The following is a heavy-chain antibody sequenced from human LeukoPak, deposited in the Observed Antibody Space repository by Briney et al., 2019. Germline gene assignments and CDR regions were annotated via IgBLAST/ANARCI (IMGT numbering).Heavy chain of an antibody. CDR3: AKDSTPAKTTALSYYFDY. CDR2: IRYDGSNK. Sequence: GGSLRLSCAASGFTFSSYGMHWVRQAPGKGLEWVAFIRYDGSNKYYADSVKGRFTISRGNSKNTLYLQMNSLRAEDTAVYYCAKDSTPAKTTALSYYFDYWGQGTLVTVSS. J-gene: IGHJ4*02. CDR1: GFTFSSYG. D-gene: IGHD4-11*01. V-gene: IGHV3-30*02.